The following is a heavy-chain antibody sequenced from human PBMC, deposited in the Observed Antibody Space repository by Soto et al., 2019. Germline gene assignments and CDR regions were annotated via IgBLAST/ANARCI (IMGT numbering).Heavy chain of an antibody. J-gene: IGHJ6*02. CDR2: ISSSSSYI. CDR1: GFTFSSYS. D-gene: IGHD6-13*01. CDR3: ARDGRGNSSSWYPLHYYYYYGMDV. V-gene: IGHV3-21*01. Sequence: GGSLRLSCAASGFTFSSYSMNWVRQAPGTGLEWVSSISSSSSYIYYADSAKGRFTISRDNAKNSLYLQMNSLRAEDTAVYYCARDGRGNSSSWYPLHYYYYYGMDVWGQGT.